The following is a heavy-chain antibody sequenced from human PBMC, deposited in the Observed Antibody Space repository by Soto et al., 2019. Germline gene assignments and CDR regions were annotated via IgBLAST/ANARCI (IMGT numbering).Heavy chain of an antibody. CDR2: IYYSGST. D-gene: IGHD1-26*01. Sequence: PSETLSLTCTVSGGSISSGGYYWSWIRQHPGKGLEWIGYIYYSGSTYYNPSLKSRVTISVDTSKNQFSLKLSSVTAADTAVYYCVRRGEPRYYYYGMDVWGQGTTVTVSS. CDR3: VRRGEPRYYYYGMDV. V-gene: IGHV4-31*03. CDR1: GGSISSGGYY. J-gene: IGHJ6*02.